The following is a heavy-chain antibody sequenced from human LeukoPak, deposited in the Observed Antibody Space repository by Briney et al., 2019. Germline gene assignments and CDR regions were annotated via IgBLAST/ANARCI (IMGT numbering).Heavy chain of an antibody. D-gene: IGHD6-19*01. Sequence: GGSLRLSCAASGFTFSSYGMHWVRQAPGKGLEWVAFIRYDGSNKYYADSVKGRFTTSRDNSKNTLYLQMNSLRAEDRAVYYCAKDLVSVAGNEYWGQGTLVTVSS. J-gene: IGHJ4*02. CDR1: GFTFSSYG. V-gene: IGHV3-30*02. CDR3: AKDLVSVAGNEY. CDR2: IRYDGSNK.